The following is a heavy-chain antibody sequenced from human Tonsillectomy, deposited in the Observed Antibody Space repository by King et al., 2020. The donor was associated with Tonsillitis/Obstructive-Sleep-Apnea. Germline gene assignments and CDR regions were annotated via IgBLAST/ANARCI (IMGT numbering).Heavy chain of an antibody. Sequence: QLVQSGGGVVQPGRSLRLSCAASGFTFSYYAMHWVRQAPGKGLEWVAVISYDGSNKYYADSVKGRFTISRDNSENTLYLQMNSLRPEDTAVYYCARDLPIVMIPAAIKGGFDYWGQGTLVTVSS. CDR1: GFTFSYYA. CDR2: ISYDGSNK. D-gene: IGHD2-2*02. CDR3: ARDLPIVMIPAAIKGGFDY. J-gene: IGHJ4*02. V-gene: IGHV3-30*01.